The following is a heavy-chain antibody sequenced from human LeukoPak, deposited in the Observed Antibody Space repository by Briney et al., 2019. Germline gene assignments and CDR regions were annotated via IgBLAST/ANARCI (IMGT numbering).Heavy chain of an antibody. J-gene: IGHJ4*02. Sequence: ASVKVACKASGYTFTEYYLNWMRPAPGQGLEWMGWISPYSGATHYAQIFQGRVTMTRDTSISTAYMEVSSLRSDDSAAYFCARSLTTATWDYWGQGTLVTVSS. D-gene: IGHD4-17*01. CDR1: GYTFTEYY. CDR2: ISPYSGAT. CDR3: ARSLTTATWDY. V-gene: IGHV1-2*02.